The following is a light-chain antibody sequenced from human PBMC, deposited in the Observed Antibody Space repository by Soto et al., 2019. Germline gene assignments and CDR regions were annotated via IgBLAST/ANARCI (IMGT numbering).Light chain of an antibody. J-gene: IGKJ4*01. Sequence: IGLAQSPVGLALSPGERATLSCRASQSVSSSYLAWYQQKPGQAPRLLIYGASSRATGIPDRFSGSGSGTDFTLTISRLEPEDFAVYYCQQYGISPLTFGGGTKVDIK. CDR1: QSVSSSY. CDR3: QQYGISPLT. CDR2: GAS. V-gene: IGKV3-20*01.